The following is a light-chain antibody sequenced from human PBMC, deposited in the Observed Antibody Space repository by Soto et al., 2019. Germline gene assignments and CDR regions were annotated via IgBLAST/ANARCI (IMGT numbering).Light chain of an antibody. CDR3: QQYKKWPRT. CDR1: QSVSSN. CDR2: DAS. Sequence: EIFMTQSPSTLSVSPDEIATLSCRASQSVSSNFAWYQQKPGQAPRLLIYDASTRATGIPARFSGSGSGTEFTLTISSLQSEDFAVYYCQQYKKWPRTFGHGTKVDIK. V-gene: IGKV3-15*01. J-gene: IGKJ1*01.